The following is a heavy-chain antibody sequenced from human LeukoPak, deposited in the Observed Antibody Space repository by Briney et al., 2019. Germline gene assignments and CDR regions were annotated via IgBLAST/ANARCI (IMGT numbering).Heavy chain of an antibody. Sequence: GGSLRLSCAASGFTFSSYWMHWVRQAPGKGLVWVSRINTDGISTAYADSVEGRFTISRDNAKNTLYLQMNSLRAEDTAVHYCARDLPSRSIAALNYWGQGTLVTVSS. CDR1: GFTFSSYW. CDR2: INTDGIST. J-gene: IGHJ4*02. V-gene: IGHV3-74*01. CDR3: ARDLPSRSIAALNY. D-gene: IGHD6-6*01.